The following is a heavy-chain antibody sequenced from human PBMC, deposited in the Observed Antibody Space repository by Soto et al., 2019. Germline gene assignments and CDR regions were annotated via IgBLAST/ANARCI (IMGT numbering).Heavy chain of an antibody. CDR2: IKSKADGGTT. J-gene: IGHJ4*02. Sequence: EAQLVESGGGLVKPGGSLRLSCAASGFPFSKAWMSWVRQVPGKGLEWVGRIKSKADGGTTDYAAPVKGRFTISSDDSSNTLYLQMNSLKTEDTAVYYCTKVLGYCSGGNCFTFDYWGQGAVVTVSS. CDR3: TKVLGYCSGGNCFTFDY. V-gene: IGHV3-15*01. CDR1: GFPFSKAW. D-gene: IGHD2-15*01.